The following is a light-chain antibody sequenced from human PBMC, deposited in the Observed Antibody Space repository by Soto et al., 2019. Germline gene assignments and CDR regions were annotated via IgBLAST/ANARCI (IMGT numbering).Light chain of an antibody. V-gene: IGKV1-16*01. CDR3: QHYNGYPWT. Sequence: DIPLVQSPSSLSASVGDRVTITCRASQGVNNYLAWFQQKPGKAPQSLIYAASTLRTGVPSRFSGSGYGTDFILTIDSLHPEDFATYYCQHYNGYPWTFGQGTKVDVK. CDR1: QGVNNY. CDR2: AAS. J-gene: IGKJ1*01.